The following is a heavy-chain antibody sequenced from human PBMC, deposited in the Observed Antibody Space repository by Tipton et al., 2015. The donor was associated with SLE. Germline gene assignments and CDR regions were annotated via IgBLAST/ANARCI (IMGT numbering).Heavy chain of an antibody. CDR3: ARRSDLVNAFDI. V-gene: IGHV5-51*01. J-gene: IGHJ3*02. D-gene: IGHD1-26*01. Sequence: QVTISADKSINTAYLQWSSLKASDTAVYYCARRSDLVNAFDIWGQGTMVTVSS.